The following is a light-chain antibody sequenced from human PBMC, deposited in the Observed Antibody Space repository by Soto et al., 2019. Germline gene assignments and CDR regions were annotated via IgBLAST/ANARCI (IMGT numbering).Light chain of an antibody. CDR3: QQYYSTPFT. V-gene: IGKV4-1*01. CDR2: WAS. Sequence: DIVMTQSPDSLAVSLGERVTINCKSSQSVLYSSNNKNYLGWQQQKPGQPPKLLIFWASTREPGVLARFSGSGSGTDFTLTISSLQAEDVAVYYCQQYYSTPFTFGQETKLEIK. CDR1: QSVLYSSNNKNY. J-gene: IGKJ2*01.